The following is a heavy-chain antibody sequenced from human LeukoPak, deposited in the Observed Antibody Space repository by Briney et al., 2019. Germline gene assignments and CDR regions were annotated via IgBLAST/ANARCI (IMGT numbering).Heavy chain of an antibody. CDR3: AKGGGSTFDN. CDR2: ISDTGGAT. J-gene: IGHJ4*02. Sequence: GGSLRLSCAASGLTFSTYAMSWARQAPGKGLEWVSSISDTGGATYYAESVKGRFTISRDNARNTFYLQLTSPRDEDTALYYCAKGGGSTFDNWGQGILVTVSS. D-gene: IGHD3-10*01. CDR1: GLTFSTYA. V-gene: IGHV3-23*01.